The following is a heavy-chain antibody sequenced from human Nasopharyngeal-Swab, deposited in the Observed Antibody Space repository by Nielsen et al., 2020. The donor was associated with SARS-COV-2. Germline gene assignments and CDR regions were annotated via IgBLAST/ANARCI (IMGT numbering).Heavy chain of an antibody. V-gene: IGHV1-58*01. Sequence: SVKVSCKASGFTFTSSAVQWVRQVRAQRLEWIGWIVVGSGYTNYAQKFQERVTITRDMSTSTAYMEVSSLRSEATAVYFCAADLQTTMAHWYFDLWGRGTLVTVSS. CDR2: IVVGSGYT. CDR3: AADLQTTMAHWYFDL. D-gene: IGHD1/OR15-1a*01. J-gene: IGHJ2*01. CDR1: GFTFTSSA.